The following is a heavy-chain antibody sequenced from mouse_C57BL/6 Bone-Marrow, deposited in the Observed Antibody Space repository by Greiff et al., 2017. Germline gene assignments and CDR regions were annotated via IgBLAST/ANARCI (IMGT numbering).Heavy chain of an antibody. CDR1: GFSLPSYG. V-gene: IGHV2-5*01. J-gene: IGHJ4*01. CDR2: IWRGGST. Sequence: VQLQQSGPGLVQPSQSLSITCTVSGFSLPSYGVHWVRQSPGKGLEWLGVIWRGGSTDYNAAFMSRLSITKDNSKSQVFFKMNSLQADDTAIYYCAKNYPITTVVGDYAMDYWGQGTSVTVSS. D-gene: IGHD1-1*01. CDR3: AKNYPITTVVGDYAMDY.